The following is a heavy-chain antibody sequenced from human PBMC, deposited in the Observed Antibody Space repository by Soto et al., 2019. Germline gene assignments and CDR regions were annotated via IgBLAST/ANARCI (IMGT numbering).Heavy chain of an antibody. Sequence: PGGSLRLSCAASGFTFDDYAMHWVRQAPGKGLEWVSGISWNSGSIGYADSVKGRFTISRDNAKNSLYLQMNSLRAEDTALYYCAKDMRRESSSPLGWFDPWGQGTLVTVSS. D-gene: IGHD6-6*01. CDR3: AKDMRRESSSPLGWFDP. CDR2: ISWNSGSI. J-gene: IGHJ5*02. CDR1: GFTFDDYA. V-gene: IGHV3-9*01.